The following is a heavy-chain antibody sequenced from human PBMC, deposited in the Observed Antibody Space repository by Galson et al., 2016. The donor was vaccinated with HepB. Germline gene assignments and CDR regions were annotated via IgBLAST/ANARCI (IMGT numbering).Heavy chain of an antibody. J-gene: IGHJ4*02. D-gene: IGHD5-12*01. Sequence: SVKVSCKASGYAFTSYYMHWVRQAPGQGLEWMAIINPSSGSTSYAQKFQGRVTMTRDTSTSTVYMELSSLNYEDTAVYYCARGGGYGGYDIDSWGQGALITVSS. CDR3: ARGGGYGGYDIDS. CDR1: GYAFTSYY. CDR2: INPSSGST. V-gene: IGHV1-46*01.